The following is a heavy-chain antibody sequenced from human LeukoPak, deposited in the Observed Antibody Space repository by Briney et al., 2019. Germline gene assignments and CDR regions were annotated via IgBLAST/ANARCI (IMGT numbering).Heavy chain of an antibody. Sequence: TGGPLRLSCAASGLPFSSYAMSWVRQAPGKGLEWVRAISGSGGSTYYADSVKGRFTISRDNSKNTLYLQMNSLRAEDTAVYYCAKERLWELRLFDYWGQGTLVTVSS. CDR3: AKERLWELRLFDY. CDR1: GLPFSSYA. CDR2: ISGSGGST. V-gene: IGHV3-23*01. D-gene: IGHD1-26*01. J-gene: IGHJ4*02.